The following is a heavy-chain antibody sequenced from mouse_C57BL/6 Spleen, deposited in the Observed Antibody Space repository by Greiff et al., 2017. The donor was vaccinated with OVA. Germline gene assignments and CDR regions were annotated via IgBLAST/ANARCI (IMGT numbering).Heavy chain of an antibody. CDR2: IYPGDGDT. Sequence: VKLQESGPELVKPGASVKISCKASGYAFSSSWMNWVKQRPGKGLEWIGRIYPGDGDTNYNGKFKGKATLTADKSSSTAYMQLSSLTSEDSAVYFCARERDGYFGAYWGQGTLVTVSA. CDR1: GYAFSSSW. D-gene: IGHD2-3*01. V-gene: IGHV1-82*01. J-gene: IGHJ3*01. CDR3: ARERDGYFGAY.